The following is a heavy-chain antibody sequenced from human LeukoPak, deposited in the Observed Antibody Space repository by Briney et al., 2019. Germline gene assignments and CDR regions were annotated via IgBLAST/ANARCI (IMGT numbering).Heavy chain of an antibody. CDR1: GGSISSGEYY. CDR2: IYHSGDT. V-gene: IGHV4-30-4*01. CDR3: ARGDYNDFPYWFDP. Sequence: SQTLSLTCTVSGGSISSGEYYWSWIRQPPGKGLEWIGYIYHSGDTYYDRPLKNRITISKDTSKNQFSLRLSSVTAADTAVYYCARGDYNDFPYWFDPWGQGTLVTVSS. J-gene: IGHJ5*02. D-gene: IGHD3-3*01.